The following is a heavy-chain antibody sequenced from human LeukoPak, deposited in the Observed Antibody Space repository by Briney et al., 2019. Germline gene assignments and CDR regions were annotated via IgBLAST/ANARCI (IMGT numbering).Heavy chain of an antibody. V-gene: IGHV4-34*01. J-gene: IGHJ5*02. CDR3: ARGRFGYYDILTGYSYNWFDP. Sequence: KPSETLSLTCAVYGGSFSGYYWSWIRQPPGKGLEWLGEINHSGSTNYNPSLKSRVTISVDTSKNQFSLKLSSVTAADTAVYYCARGRFGYYDILTGYSYNWFDPWGQGTLVTVSS. CDR1: GGSFSGYY. D-gene: IGHD3-9*01. CDR2: INHSGST.